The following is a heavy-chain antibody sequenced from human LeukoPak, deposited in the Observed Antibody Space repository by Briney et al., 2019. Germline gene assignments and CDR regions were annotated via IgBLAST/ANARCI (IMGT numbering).Heavy chain of an antibody. J-gene: IGHJ6*03. Sequence: GGSLRLSCAASGFTFSSYAMHWVRQAPGKGLEWVAVISYDGSNKYYADSVKGRFTISRDNSKNTLYLQMNSLRAEDTAVYYCARKISNGGSGISNYYYYMDVWGKGTTVTVSS. D-gene: IGHD2-8*01. V-gene: IGHV3-30*04. CDR2: ISYDGSNK. CDR1: GFTFSSYA. CDR3: ARKISNGGSGISNYYYYMDV.